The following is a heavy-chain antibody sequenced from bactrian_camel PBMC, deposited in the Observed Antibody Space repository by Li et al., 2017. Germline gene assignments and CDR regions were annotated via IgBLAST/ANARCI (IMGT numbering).Heavy chain of an antibody. CDR2: IDPRGTT. J-gene: IGHJ4*01. Sequence: HVQLVESGGGSVQAGGSLRLSCTASGHNYKTDCMSWFRQAPGKDREGVAAIDPRGTTSYSDSVKGRFTISQEKSNNTVFLTMNSAKPEDTAMYYCASVTFCRGSYCCRLDDLNKFNYWARGTQVTVS. V-gene: IGHV3S53*01. CDR3: ASVTFCRGSYCCRLDDLNKFNY. D-gene: IGHD2*01. CDR1: GHNYKTDC.